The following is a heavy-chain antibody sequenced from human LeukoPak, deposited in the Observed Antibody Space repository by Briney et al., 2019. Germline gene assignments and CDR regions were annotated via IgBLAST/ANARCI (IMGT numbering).Heavy chain of an antibody. CDR3: AGGLQWLAHDC. V-gene: IGHV4-38-2*02. J-gene: IGHJ4*02. D-gene: IGHD6-19*01. Sequence: SETLSLTCTVSGYSISSGYYWGWIRQPPGKGLEWIGSIYHSGSTYYNPSLKSRVTISVDTSKNQFSLKLSSVTAADTAVYYCAGGLQWLAHDCWGQGTLVTVSS. CDR2: IYHSGST. CDR1: GYSISSGYY.